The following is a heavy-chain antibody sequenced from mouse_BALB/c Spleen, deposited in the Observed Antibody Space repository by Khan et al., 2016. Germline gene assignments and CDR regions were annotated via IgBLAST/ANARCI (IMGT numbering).Heavy chain of an antibody. V-gene: IGHV2-2*02. J-gene: IGHJ3*01. CDR2: IWSGGTT. Sequence: QVQLQQSGPGLVQPSQSLSITYTVSDFSLTSYGVHWVRQSPGKGLEWLGVIWSGGTTDYNAAFISRLSISQDNSKSQVFFKMNSLQANDSAIYYCARRDYRYDLAYWGQGTLVTVSA. CDR1: DFSLTSYG. CDR3: ARRDYRYDLAY. D-gene: IGHD2-14*01.